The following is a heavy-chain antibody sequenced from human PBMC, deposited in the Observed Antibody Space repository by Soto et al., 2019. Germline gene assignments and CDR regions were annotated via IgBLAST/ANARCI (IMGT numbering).Heavy chain of an antibody. CDR1: GYTFTSYD. J-gene: IGHJ4*02. CDR3: ARGLRYCSGGYCFIHFDY. Sequence: ASVKVSCKASGYTFTSYDINWVRQATGQGLEWMGWMNPNSGNTGYAQKFQGRVTMTRNTSVSTAYMELSSLRSEDTAMYYCARGLRYCSGGYCFIHFDYWGLGTLVTVSS. CDR2: MNPNSGNT. V-gene: IGHV1-8*01. D-gene: IGHD2-15*01.